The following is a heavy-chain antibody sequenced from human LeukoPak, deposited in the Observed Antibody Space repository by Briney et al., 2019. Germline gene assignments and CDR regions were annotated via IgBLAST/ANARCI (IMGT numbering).Heavy chain of an antibody. CDR2: IYYSGNT. D-gene: IGHD3-22*01. CDR1: GGSISGSSYY. Sequence: KPSETLSLTCTVSGGSISGSSYYWGWIRQPPGKGLEWIGTIYYSGNTYYNASLKGRVTISVDTSKNQFSLNLRSVNAADTAVYYCARSGIYDSSGRSGAFDIWGQGTMVTVSS. J-gene: IGHJ3*02. V-gene: IGHV4-39*01. CDR3: ARSGIYDSSGRSGAFDI.